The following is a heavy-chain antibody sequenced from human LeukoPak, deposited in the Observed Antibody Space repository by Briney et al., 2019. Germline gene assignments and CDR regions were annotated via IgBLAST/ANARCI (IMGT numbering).Heavy chain of an antibody. V-gene: IGHV4-34*01. D-gene: IGHD1-20*01. J-gene: IGHJ4*02. CDR2: INHSGST. Sequence: PSETLCLTCAVYGGSFSGYYWSWIRQPPGEGLEWIGEINHSGSTNYNPSLKSRVTISVDTSKNQFSLKLSSVTAADTAVYYCAREGYNWNDGDYWGQGTLVTVSS. CDR1: GGSFSGYY. CDR3: AREGYNWNDGDY.